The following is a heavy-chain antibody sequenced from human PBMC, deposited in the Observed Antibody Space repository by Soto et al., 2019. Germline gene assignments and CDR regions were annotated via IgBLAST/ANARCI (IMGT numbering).Heavy chain of an antibody. CDR1: GGSFSGYY. J-gene: IGHJ4*02. CDR2: INHSGST. V-gene: IGHV4-34*01. D-gene: IGHD3-22*01. CDR3: ARNTVFYDSRGYYGDYFDY. Sequence: PSETLSLTCVVYGGSFSGYYWSWIRQSPGKGLECIGEINHSGSTNYSPSLKSRVTISVDTSQSQFSLKLRSVTAADTAVYYCARNTVFYDSRGYYGDYFDYWGQGSRVTVS.